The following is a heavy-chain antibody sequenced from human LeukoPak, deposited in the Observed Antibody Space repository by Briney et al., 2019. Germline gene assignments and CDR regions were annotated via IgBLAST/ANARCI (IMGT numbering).Heavy chain of an antibody. CDR1: GGSISSDSYY. Sequence: KSSETLSLTCTVSGGSISSDSYYWNWIRQPAGKGLEWIGRFHTSGSTNYNPSLNSRVTISVDTSKNQFSLKLNSATAADTAVYYCARDRRGNSYYDFWSGSYYYYYMDVWGKGTTVTVSS. CDR3: ARDRRGNSYYDFWSGSYYYYYMDV. V-gene: IGHV4-61*02. J-gene: IGHJ6*03. CDR2: FHTSGST. D-gene: IGHD3-3*01.